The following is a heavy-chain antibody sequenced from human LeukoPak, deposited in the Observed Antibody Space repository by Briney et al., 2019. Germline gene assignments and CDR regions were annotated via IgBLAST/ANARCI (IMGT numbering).Heavy chain of an antibody. CDR3: ARDLYCDSGSCGTYDS. CDR1: GYTFTDYY. CDR2: INPNSGGT. Sequence: GASVKVSCKASGYTFTDYYIHWVRQAPGQGLEWMGWINPNSGGTNFAQKFQGRVTMTRDTSISTAYMDLSRLRSDDTAVYYCARDLYCDSGSCGTYDSWGQGTLVTVSS. D-gene: IGHD2-15*01. J-gene: IGHJ5*02. V-gene: IGHV1-2*02.